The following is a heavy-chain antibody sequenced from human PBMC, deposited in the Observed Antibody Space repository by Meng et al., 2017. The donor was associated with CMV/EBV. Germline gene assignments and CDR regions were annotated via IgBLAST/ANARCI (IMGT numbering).Heavy chain of an antibody. V-gene: IGHV1-18*01. CDR2: ISDHSRNT. Sequence: VKVSCQASGYSFSTFGITWVRQAPGQGLEWMGWISDHSRNTNYARKFEGRVTMTTDASTTTAYMDLRDLRFDDTAVYYCARARVDDVLTGYLPQGDVYYYGMDVWGLGTTVTVSS. CDR3: ARARVDDVLTGYLPQGDVYYYGMDV. J-gene: IGHJ6*02. D-gene: IGHD3-9*01. CDR1: GYSFSTFG.